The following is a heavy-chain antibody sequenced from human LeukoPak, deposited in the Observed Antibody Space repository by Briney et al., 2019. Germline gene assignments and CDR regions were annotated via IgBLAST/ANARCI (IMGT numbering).Heavy chain of an antibody. CDR3: ARVSSSSWWALDY. V-gene: IGHV3-7*01. CDR1: GFTFSSYW. CDR2: IKQDGSEK. D-gene: IGHD6-13*01. Sequence: GGSLRLSCAASGFTFSSYWMSWVRQAPGKGLEWVANIKQDGSEKYYVDSVKGRFTISRDNARNSLYLQMNSLRAEDTAVYYCARVSSSSWWALDYWGQGTLVTVSS. J-gene: IGHJ4*02.